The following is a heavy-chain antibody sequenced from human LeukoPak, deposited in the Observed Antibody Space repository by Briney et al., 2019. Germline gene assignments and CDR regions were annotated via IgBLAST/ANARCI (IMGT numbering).Heavy chain of an antibody. V-gene: IGHV4-61*02. CDR3: ARERYYYDSSGENYYYYYMDV. Sequence: SQTLSLTCTVSGGSISSGSYHWRWIRQPAGKGREWIGRIYTSGSTNYNPSLKSRVTISVDTSKNQFSLKLSSVTAADTAVYYCARERYYYDSSGENYYYYYMDVWGKGTTVTVSS. J-gene: IGHJ6*03. CDR2: IYTSGST. D-gene: IGHD3-22*01. CDR1: GGSISSGSYH.